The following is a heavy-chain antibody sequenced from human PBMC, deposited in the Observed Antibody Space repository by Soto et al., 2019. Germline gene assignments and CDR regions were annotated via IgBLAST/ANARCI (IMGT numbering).Heavy chain of an antibody. CDR1: GFTLSRHA. V-gene: IGHV3-23*01. CDR2: IIGTGTP. Sequence: EVQLLESGGDLVQPGGSLRLSCAASGFTLSRHAMMWVRQAPGKGLEWVSGIIGTGTPYHADSVKGRFTISKDNSKNTLFLLMNSLRAEDTAVYYCARDAVYNDGLWLPDYWGPGTLVTVSS. J-gene: IGHJ4*02. CDR3: ARDAVYNDGLWLPDY. D-gene: IGHD1-1*01.